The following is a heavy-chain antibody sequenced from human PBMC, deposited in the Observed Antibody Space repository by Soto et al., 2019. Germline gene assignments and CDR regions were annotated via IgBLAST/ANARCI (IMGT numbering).Heavy chain of an antibody. J-gene: IGHJ4*02. D-gene: IGHD1-7*01. CDR3: AKDTGNYRVGDY. CDR1: GFSFSNFA. CDR2: VDYSGSYT. Sequence: EVQLLESGGGLVQPGGSLRLSCAASGFSFSNFAMNWVRQPPGKGLEWVSSVDYSGSYTFYAASVKGRFTTSRDNSKNALYLQMNSLRAEDTALYYCAKDTGNYRVGDYWGQGTLVTVSS. V-gene: IGHV3-23*01.